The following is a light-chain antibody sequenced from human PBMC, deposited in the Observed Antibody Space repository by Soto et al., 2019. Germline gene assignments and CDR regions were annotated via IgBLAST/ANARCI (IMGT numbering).Light chain of an antibody. V-gene: IGLV1-40*01. CDR1: SSNIGAGHD. CDR3: AAWDASLKGL. Sequence: QSVLTQPPSVSGAPGQRVTISCTGSSSNIGAGHDVHWYQQLPGTAPKLLIYGNGNRPSGVPDRFSGSKSGTSASLAITGLQADDEADYYCAAWDASLKGLFGGGTKLTVL. CDR2: GNG. J-gene: IGLJ2*01.